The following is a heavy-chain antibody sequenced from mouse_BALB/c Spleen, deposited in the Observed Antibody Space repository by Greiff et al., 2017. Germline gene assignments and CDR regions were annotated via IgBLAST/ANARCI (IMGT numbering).Heavy chain of an antibody. J-gene: IGHJ2*01. Sequence: QVQLQQSGAELVRPGSSVYISCKASGYAFSSYWMNWVKQRPGQGLEWFGQIYPGDGDNNYNGQFKGKATLTANKSASTAYMQLSSLTAEDSAVYFCTRYGLRLRYFDYWGQGTTLTVSS. CDR2: IYPGDGDN. D-gene: IGHD1-2*01. CDR3: TRYGLRLRYFDY. CDR1: GYAFSSYW. V-gene: IGHV1-80*01.